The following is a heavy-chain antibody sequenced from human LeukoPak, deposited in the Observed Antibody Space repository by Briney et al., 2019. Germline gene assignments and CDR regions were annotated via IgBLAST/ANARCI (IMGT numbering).Heavy chain of an antibody. CDR1: GFTFSTYS. CDR3: ASEVVVATTLDY. V-gene: IGHV3-21*01. Sequence: GRSLRLSCAASGFTFSTYSMNWVRQAPGMGLEWVSSISSSSSYIYYADSVKGRFTISRDNAKNSLYLQMNSLRAEDTAVYYCASEVVVATTLDYWGQGTLVTVSS. D-gene: IGHD2-15*01. CDR2: ISSSSSYI. J-gene: IGHJ4*02.